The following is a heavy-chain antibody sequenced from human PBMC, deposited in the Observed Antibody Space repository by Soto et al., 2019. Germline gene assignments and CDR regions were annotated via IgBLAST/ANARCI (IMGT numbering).Heavy chain of an antibody. CDR1: GFTFSSYA. CDR3: AKLARRRDY. V-gene: IGHV3-30-3*02. D-gene: IGHD3-3*02. Sequence: PGGSLRLSCAASGFTFSSYAIHWVRQAPGKGLEWVAVISYDGSNKYYADSVKGRFTISRDNSKNTLYLQMNSLRAEDTAVYYCAKLARRRDYWGQGTLVTVSS. J-gene: IGHJ4*02. CDR2: ISYDGSNK.